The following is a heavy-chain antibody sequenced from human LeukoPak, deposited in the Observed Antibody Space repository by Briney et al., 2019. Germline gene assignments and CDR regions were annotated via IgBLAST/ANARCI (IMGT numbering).Heavy chain of an antibody. CDR1: GGSISSYY. CDR2: IYTSGST. Sequence: PSETLSLTCTVSGGSISSYYWNWIRQPPGKGLEWIGRIYTSGSTNYNPSLKSRVTISIDTSKNQFSLKLTSVTAADTAVYYCARDGWFAESRYIDLWGRGTLVTVSS. D-gene: IGHD3-10*01. CDR3: ARDGWFAESRYIDL. J-gene: IGHJ2*01. V-gene: IGHV4-4*08.